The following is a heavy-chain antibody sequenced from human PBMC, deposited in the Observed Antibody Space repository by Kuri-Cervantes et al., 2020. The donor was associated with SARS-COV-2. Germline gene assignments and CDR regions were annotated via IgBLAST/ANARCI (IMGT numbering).Heavy chain of an antibody. V-gene: IGHV3-23*01. D-gene: IGHD3-3*01. J-gene: IGHJ1*01. CDR1: GCTFRSYA. CDR3: AKDCGSLAIFGVVLQYFQH. CDR2: ISGSGGST. Sequence: GESLKISCAASGCTFRSYAMSWVRQAPGKGLEWVSAISGSGGSTYYADSVKGRFTISRDNSKNTLYLQMNSLRAEDTAVYYCAKDCGSLAIFGVVLQYFQHWGQGTLVTVSS.